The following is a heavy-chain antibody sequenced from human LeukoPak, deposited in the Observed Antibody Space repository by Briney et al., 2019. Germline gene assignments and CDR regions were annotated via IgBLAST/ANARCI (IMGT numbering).Heavy chain of an antibody. D-gene: IGHD6-13*01. CDR3: TTLVPGYSSSWYNSFDY. V-gene: IGHV3-15*01. J-gene: IGHJ4*02. CDR2: IKSKTDGGTT. Sequence: GGSLRLSCAASGFTFSNAWMSWVRQAPGKGLEWVGRIKSKTDGGTTDYAAPVKGRFTISRDDSKNTLYLQMNSLKTEDTAVYYCTTLVPGYSSSWYNSFDYWGQGTLVTVSS. CDR1: GFTFSNAW.